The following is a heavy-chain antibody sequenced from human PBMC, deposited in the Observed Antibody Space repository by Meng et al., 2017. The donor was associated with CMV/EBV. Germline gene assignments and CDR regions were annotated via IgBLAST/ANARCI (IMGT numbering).Heavy chain of an antibody. CDR2: IYYSGST. Sequence: SETLSLTCTVPGGSISSSSYYWGWIRQPPGKGLEWIGSIYYSGSTYYNPSLKSRVTISVDTSKNQFSLKLSSVTAADTAVYYCARRHSGSYYFDPWGQGTLVTVSS. D-gene: IGHD1-26*01. V-gene: IGHV4-39*01. J-gene: IGHJ5*02. CDR1: GGSISSSSYY. CDR3: ARRHSGSYYFDP.